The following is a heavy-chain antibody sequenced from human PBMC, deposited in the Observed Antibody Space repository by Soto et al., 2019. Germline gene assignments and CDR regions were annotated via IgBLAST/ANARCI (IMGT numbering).Heavy chain of an antibody. CDR1: CASFSVDSYY. CDR3: TRRYNWNDNYFDP. J-gene: IGHJ5*02. D-gene: IGHD1-20*01. Sequence: AEALCLTCTFSCASFSVDSYYCTCVCRPPGNCLGWIGSSYYSGTTYFNPPLKSRATISVDTSKNQFSLRLTSVTAADTAIYYCTRRYNWNDNYFDPWGPGALVTVSS. CDR2: SYYSGTT. V-gene: IGHV4-39*01.